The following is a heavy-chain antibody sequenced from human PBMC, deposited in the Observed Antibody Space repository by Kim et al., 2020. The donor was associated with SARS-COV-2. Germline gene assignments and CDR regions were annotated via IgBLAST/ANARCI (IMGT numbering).Heavy chain of an antibody. Sequence: GGSLRLSCAASEFTFSVFWMTWVRHVPGKGLEWVANINKDGSEKYYLDSVKGRFTISRDNAEKSLYLQMNSLSAEDTAVYYCARGGGGSSWYWYNWGQGT. CDR1: EFTFSVFW. CDR3: ARGGGGSSWYWYN. J-gene: IGHJ4*02. CDR2: INKDGSEK. D-gene: IGHD6-13*01. V-gene: IGHV3-7*01.